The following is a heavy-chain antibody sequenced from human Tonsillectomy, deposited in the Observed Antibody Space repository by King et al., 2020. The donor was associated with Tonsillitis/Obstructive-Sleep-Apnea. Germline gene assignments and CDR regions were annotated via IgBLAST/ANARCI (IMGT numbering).Heavy chain of an antibody. D-gene: IGHD2-2*01. CDR2: IYSGSST. CDR3: AKLEVPAASDSVWFDP. J-gene: IGHJ5*02. V-gene: IGHV3-66*01. Sequence: VQLVESGGGLVQPGGSLRLSCAASGFTVSRNYMSWVRQAPGKGLEWVSVIYSGSSTYYADSVKGRFTISRDNSKNTRFLQMNSLSVDDTAVYYCAKLEVPAASDSVWFDPWGQGTLVTVSS. CDR1: GFTVSRNY.